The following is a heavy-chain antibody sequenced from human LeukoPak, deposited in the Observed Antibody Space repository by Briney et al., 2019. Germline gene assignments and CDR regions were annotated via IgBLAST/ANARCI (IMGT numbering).Heavy chain of an antibody. Sequence: GGSLRLSCAASGFTFSSYAMSWVRQAPGKGLEWVSAISGSGGSTYYADSVKGRFTISRDNSKNTLYLQMNSLRAEDTAVYYCAKDLEIWFGEYPYYFDYWGQGTLVTVSS. D-gene: IGHD3-10*01. CDR3: AKDLEIWFGEYPYYFDY. V-gene: IGHV3-23*01. CDR2: ISGSGGST. CDR1: GFTFSSYA. J-gene: IGHJ4*02.